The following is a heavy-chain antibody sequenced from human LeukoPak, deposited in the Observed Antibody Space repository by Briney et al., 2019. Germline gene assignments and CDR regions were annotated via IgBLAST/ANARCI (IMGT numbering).Heavy chain of an antibody. J-gene: IGHJ4*02. D-gene: IGHD3-22*01. Sequence: GRSLRLSCAASGFTFSSYGMHWVRQAPGKGLEWVAVISYDGSNKYYADSVKGRFTISRDNSKNTLYLQMNSLRAEDTAVYYCVRDQTIIYYDTSGLFDYWGPGTLVTVSS. CDR2: ISYDGSNK. CDR1: GFTFSSYG. CDR3: VRDQTIIYYDTSGLFDY. V-gene: IGHV3-30*03.